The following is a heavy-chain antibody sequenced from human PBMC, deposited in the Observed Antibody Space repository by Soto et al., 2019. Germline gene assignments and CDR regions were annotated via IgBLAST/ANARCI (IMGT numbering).Heavy chain of an antibody. CDR1: GGSISSGGYY. CDR3: AGERGSGIGDAFDI. CDR2: IYYSGST. J-gene: IGHJ3*02. V-gene: IGHV4-31*03. D-gene: IGHD3-16*01. Sequence: QVQLQESGPGLVKPSQTLSLTCTVSGGSISSGGYYWSWIRQHPGKGLEWIGYIYYSGSTYYNPSLKSRVTISVGTAKNQFSLKLSSVTAADTAVYYCAGERGSGIGDAFDIWGQGTMVTVSS.